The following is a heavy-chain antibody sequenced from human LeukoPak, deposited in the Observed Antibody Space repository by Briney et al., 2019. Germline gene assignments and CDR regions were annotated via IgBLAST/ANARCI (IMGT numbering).Heavy chain of an antibody. Sequence: GGSLRLSCAASGFTFSSYGMHWVRQAPGKGLEWVAVIRYDGSNKYYADSVKGRFTISRDNSKNTLYLQMNSLRAEDTAVYYCAKEEYDYVWGSYRSGFPDYWGQGTLVTVSS. D-gene: IGHD3-16*02. V-gene: IGHV3-30*02. CDR3: AKEEYDYVWGSYRSGFPDY. CDR1: GFTFSSYG. CDR2: IRYDGSNK. J-gene: IGHJ4*02.